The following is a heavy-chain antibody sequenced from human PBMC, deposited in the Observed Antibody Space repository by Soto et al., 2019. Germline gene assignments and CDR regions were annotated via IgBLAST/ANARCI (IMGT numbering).Heavy chain of an antibody. Sequence: SVKVSCKASGGTYSSYAISWVRQAPGQGLEWMGGIIPIFGTANYAQKFQGRVTITADESTSTAYMELSSLRSEDTAVYYCARDAGDIAARPTTEHSYFDYWGQGTLVTVSS. D-gene: IGHD6-6*01. CDR2: IIPIFGTA. CDR1: GGTYSSYA. V-gene: IGHV1-69*13. J-gene: IGHJ4*02. CDR3: ARDAGDIAARPTTEHSYFDY.